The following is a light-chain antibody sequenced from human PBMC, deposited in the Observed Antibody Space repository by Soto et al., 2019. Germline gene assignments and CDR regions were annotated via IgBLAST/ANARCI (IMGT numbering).Light chain of an antibody. J-gene: IGLJ1*01. Sequence: QSVLTQPPSVSGVPGQTITISCTGSRSNIGGGYDVHWYQQLPGTAPQLLVYGNINRPSRVPDRFSGSKSDTSASLAITGLQAEDEADYYCSSYAGSNNFVFGTGTKLTVL. CDR3: SSYAGSNNFV. CDR1: RSNIGGGYD. V-gene: IGLV1-40*01. CDR2: GNI.